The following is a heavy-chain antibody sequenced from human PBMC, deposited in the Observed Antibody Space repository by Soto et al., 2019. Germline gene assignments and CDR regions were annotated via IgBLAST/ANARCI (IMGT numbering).Heavy chain of an antibody. CDR3: ARYDSSGYNWFDWFDP. D-gene: IGHD3-22*01. J-gene: IGHJ5*02. CDR1: GGSISSCGYY. Sequence: PSETLSLTCTVSGGSISSCGYYWSWIRQHPGKGLEWIGYIYYSGSTYYNPSLKSRVTISVDTSKNQFSLKLSSVTAADTAVYYCARYDSSGYNWFDWFDPWGQGTLVTVSS. CDR2: IYYSGST. V-gene: IGHV4-31*03.